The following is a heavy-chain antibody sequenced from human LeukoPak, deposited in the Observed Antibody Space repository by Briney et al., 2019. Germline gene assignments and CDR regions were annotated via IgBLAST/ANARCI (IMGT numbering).Heavy chain of an antibody. CDR1: GYIFTDYY. V-gene: IGHV1-46*01. Sequence: GASVKVSCKTSGYIFTDYYIHWVRQAPGQGLEWMGIINPSGGSTTYAQKFQGRVAMTRDTSTSRVYMEVSSLRSEDTAVYYCARTYSSSDEFDYWGQGTLVTVSS. CDR3: ARTYSSSDEFDY. D-gene: IGHD6-13*01. CDR2: INPSGGST. J-gene: IGHJ4*02.